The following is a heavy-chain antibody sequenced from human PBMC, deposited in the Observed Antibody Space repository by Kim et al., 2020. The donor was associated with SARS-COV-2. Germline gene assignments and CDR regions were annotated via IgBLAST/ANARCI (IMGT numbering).Heavy chain of an antibody. J-gene: IGHJ4*02. CDR3: ARAPIQLWLHYFDY. CDR1: GGSFSGYY. Sequence: SETLSLTCAVYGGSFSGYYWSWIRQPPGKGLQWIGEINHSGSTNYNPSLKSRVTISVDTSKNQFSLKLSSVTAADTAVYYCARAPIQLWLHYFDYWGQGT. V-gene: IGHV4-34*01. CDR2: INHSGST. D-gene: IGHD5-18*01.